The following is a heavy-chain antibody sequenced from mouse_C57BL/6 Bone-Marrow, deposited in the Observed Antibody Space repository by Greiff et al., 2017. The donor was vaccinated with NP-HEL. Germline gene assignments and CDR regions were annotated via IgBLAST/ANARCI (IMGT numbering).Heavy chain of an antibody. J-gene: IGHJ2*01. Sequence: DVKLVESVGGLVKPGGSLKLSCAASGFTFSSYAMSWVRQTPEKGLEWVATISHGGNYPYFPANVTGRFTISCDKAKNKRYMQMSHLKSEDTAMYYCARDDGSSYQYYVGGRGKGTTVT. V-gene: IGHV5-4*01. CDR3: ARDDGSSYQYYVGG. CDR2: ISHGGNYP. CDR1: GFTFSSYA. D-gene: IGHD1-1*01.